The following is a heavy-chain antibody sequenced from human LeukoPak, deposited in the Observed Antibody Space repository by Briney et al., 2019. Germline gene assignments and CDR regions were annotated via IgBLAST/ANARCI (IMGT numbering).Heavy chain of an antibody. D-gene: IGHD1-1*01. J-gene: IGHJ5*02. V-gene: IGHV3-74*01. CDR3: VRDKMMDDRGVGFDP. Sequence: GGSLRLSCAASGFTFSTSWMYWVRQAPGKGLLYVSRINIDGSITTYADSVKGRFTISRDNTKNTLYLQMNSLGAEDTAVYYCVRDKMMDDRGVGFDPWGQGTLVTVSS. CDR1: GFTFSTSW. CDR2: INIDGSIT.